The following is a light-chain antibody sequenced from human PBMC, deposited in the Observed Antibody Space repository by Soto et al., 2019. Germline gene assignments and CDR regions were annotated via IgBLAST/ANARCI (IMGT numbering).Light chain of an antibody. J-gene: IGLJ3*02. Sequence: QSALTQPASVSGSPGQSITISCTGTSSDVGPYNYVSWYQHHPGKAPKLLIYEVTKRPSGVSNRFSGSKSGNTASLTISGLQAEDEADYCCSSYTTSSTLVFGGGTKLTVL. CDR2: EVT. CDR1: SSDVGPYNY. CDR3: SSYTTSSTLV. V-gene: IGLV2-14*01.